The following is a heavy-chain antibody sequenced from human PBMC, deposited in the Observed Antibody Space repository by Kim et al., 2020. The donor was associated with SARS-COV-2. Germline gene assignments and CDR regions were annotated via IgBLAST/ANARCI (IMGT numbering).Heavy chain of an antibody. Sequence: SETLSLTCTVSGGSISSSSYYWGWIRQPPGKGLEWIGSIYYSGSTYYNPSLKSRVTISVDTSKNQFSLKLSSVTAADTAVYYCARPIAAAGTSYYYYGM. D-gene: IGHD6-13*01. CDR2: IYYSGST. J-gene: IGHJ6*01. V-gene: IGHV4-39*01. CDR1: GGSISSSSYY. CDR3: ARPIAAAGTSYYYYGM.